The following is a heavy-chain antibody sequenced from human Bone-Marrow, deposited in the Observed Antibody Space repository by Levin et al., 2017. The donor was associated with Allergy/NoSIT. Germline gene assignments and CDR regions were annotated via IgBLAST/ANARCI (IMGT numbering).Heavy chain of an antibody. V-gene: IGHV4-4*09. CDR3: TKSRFSSSWYGAGMAV. Sequence: ESLKISCAVSDVSIKTYYWSWVRQSPERGLEWIGYFDDSGTSAYNPSFKSRATISIDMSNNRFSLELTSVTAADTAVYYCTKSRFSSSWYGAGMAVWGQGATVIVS. CDR1: DVSIKTYY. D-gene: IGHD6-13*01. J-gene: IGHJ6*02. CDR2: FDDSGTS.